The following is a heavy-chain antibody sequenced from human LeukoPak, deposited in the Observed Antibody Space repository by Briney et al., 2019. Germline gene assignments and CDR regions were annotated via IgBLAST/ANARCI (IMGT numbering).Heavy chain of an antibody. Sequence: SETLSLTCAVYGGSFSGYYWSWIRQPPGKGLEWIGEINHSGSTNYNPSLKSRVTISVDTSKNQFSLKLSSVTAADTAVYYCARYCSGGSCHTTGFDPWGQGTLVTVSS. CDR2: INHSGST. V-gene: IGHV4-34*01. CDR3: ARYCSGGSCHTTGFDP. D-gene: IGHD2-15*01. CDR1: GGSFSGYY. J-gene: IGHJ5*02.